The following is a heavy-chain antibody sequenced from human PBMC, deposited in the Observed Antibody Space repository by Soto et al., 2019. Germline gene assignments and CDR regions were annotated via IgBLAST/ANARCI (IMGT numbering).Heavy chain of an antibody. V-gene: IGHV3-30*18. CDR1: GFTFSSYG. CDR2: ISYDGSNK. CDR3: AKDRGYDYSYYGMDV. J-gene: IGHJ6*02. Sequence: GGSLRLSCAASGFTFSSYGMHWVRQAPGKGLEWVAVISYDGSNKYYADSVKGRFTISRDNSKNTLYLQMNSLRAEDTAVYYCAKDRGYDYSYYGMDVWGQGTTVTVSS. D-gene: IGHD5-12*01.